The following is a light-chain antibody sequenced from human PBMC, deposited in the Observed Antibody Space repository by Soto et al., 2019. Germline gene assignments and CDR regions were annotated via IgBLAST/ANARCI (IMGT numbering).Light chain of an antibody. CDR1: QSISSW. J-gene: IGKJ1*01. CDR2: KAS. CDR3: QQYGSSPLT. Sequence: DMQMTQSPSTLSASVGDRVSITCRASQSISSWLAWYQQKPGKAPKLLIYKASSLESGVPSRFSGSGSGTDFTLTISRLEPEDFAVYYCQQYGSSPLTFGQGTKVDIK. V-gene: IGKV1-5*03.